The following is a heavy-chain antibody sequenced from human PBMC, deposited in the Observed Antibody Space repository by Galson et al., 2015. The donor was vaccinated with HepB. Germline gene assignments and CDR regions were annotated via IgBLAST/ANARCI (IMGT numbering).Heavy chain of an antibody. Sequence: SLRLSCAASGFTFSSYSMNWVRQAPGKGLEWVSYISSSSSTIYYADSVKGRFTISRDNAKNSLYLQMNSLRDEDTAVYYCAREQNEWLYPRNYYYYMDVWGKGTTVTVSS. J-gene: IGHJ6*03. D-gene: IGHD3-3*01. CDR3: AREQNEWLYPRNYYYYMDV. CDR2: ISSSSSTI. V-gene: IGHV3-48*02. CDR1: GFTFSSYS.